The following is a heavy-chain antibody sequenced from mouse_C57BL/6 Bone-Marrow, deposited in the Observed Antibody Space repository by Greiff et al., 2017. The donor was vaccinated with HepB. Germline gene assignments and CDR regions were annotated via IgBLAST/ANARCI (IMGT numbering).Heavy chain of an antibody. D-gene: IGHD2-2*01. CDR3: ARDGGYFAY. J-gene: IGHJ3*01. CDR2: ISDGGSYT. Sequence: EVQRVESGGGLVKPGGSLKLSCAASGFTFSSYAMSWVRQTPEKRLEWVATISDGGSYTYYPDNVKGRFTISRDNAKNNLYLQMSHLKSEDTAMYYCARDGGYFAYWGQGTLVTVSA. V-gene: IGHV5-4*01. CDR1: GFTFSSYA.